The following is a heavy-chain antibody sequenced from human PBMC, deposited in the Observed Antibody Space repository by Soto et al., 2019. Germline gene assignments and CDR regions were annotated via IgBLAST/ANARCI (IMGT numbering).Heavy chain of an antibody. CDR2: ISSSSSTI. V-gene: IGHV3-48*02. CDR3: ARDLVYCSGGSCYSDPDY. CDR1: GFTFSSYS. Sequence: EVQLVESGGGLVQPGGSLRLSCAASGFTFSSYSMNWVRQAPGKGLEWVSYISSSSSTIYYAGSVKGRFTISRDNAKNSLYLQMNSLRDEDTAVYYCARDLVYCSGGSCYSDPDYWGQGTLVTVSS. D-gene: IGHD2-15*01. J-gene: IGHJ4*02.